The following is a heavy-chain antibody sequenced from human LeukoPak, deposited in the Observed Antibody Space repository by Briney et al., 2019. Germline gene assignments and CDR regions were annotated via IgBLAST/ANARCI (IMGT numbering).Heavy chain of an antibody. CDR2: IIPIFGTA. CDR1: GGTFSSYA. V-gene: IGHV1-69*06. Sequence: GASVKVSCKASGGTFSSYAISWVRRAPGQGLEWMGGIIPIFGTANYAQKFQGRVTITADKSTSIAYMELSSLRSEDTAVYYCARGFPDGSGSYPQPFDYWGQGTLVTVSS. CDR3: ARGFPDGSGSYPQPFDY. J-gene: IGHJ4*02. D-gene: IGHD3-10*01.